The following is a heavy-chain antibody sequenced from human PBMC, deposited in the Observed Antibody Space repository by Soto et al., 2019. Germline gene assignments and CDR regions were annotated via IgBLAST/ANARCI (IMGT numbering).Heavy chain of an antibody. D-gene: IGHD3-3*01. CDR1: GYSFSNYG. CDR2: ISYDGITK. J-gene: IGHJ6*02. Sequence: QAQLVDSGGGVVQPGRSLRLSCEASGYSFSNYGMHWVRQAPGKGLEWVAAISYDGITKYYSDSLKGRFTISKDNSKNSLYLEMNSLRPEDTAVYYCAKDMTRFLAWPHYFRGLDVWGQGTTVTVSS. V-gene: IGHV3-30*18. CDR3: AKDMTRFLAWPHYFRGLDV.